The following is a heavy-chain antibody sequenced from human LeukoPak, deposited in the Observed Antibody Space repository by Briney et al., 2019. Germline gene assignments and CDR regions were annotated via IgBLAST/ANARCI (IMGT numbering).Heavy chain of an antibody. V-gene: IGHV3-64*01. CDR2: ISSNGGST. Sequence: GSLRLSCAASGFTFSSYAMHWVRQAPGKGLEYVSAISSNGGSTYYANSVKGRFTISRDNSKNTLYLQMGSLRAEDMAVYYCARGGIVVVPAAPRYGMDVWGQGTTVTVPS. CDR3: ARGGIVVVPAAPRYGMDV. J-gene: IGHJ6*02. CDR1: GFTFSSYA. D-gene: IGHD2-2*01.